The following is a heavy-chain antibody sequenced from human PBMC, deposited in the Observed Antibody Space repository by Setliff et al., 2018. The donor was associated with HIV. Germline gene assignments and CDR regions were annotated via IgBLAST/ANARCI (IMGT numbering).Heavy chain of an antibody. D-gene: IGHD6-6*01. Sequence: SETLSLTCAVYGGPFNVHKWNWVRQPPGKGLEWVGDISHTGTTNYNPSLASRLTISVDASRKKISLNIRSVTAADTAVYFCARGQFVSPGPPTHYMDVWGKGTSVTVSS. J-gene: IGHJ6*03. CDR1: GGPFNVHK. CDR3: ARGQFVSPGPPTHYMDV. CDR2: ISHTGTT. V-gene: IGHV4-34*01.